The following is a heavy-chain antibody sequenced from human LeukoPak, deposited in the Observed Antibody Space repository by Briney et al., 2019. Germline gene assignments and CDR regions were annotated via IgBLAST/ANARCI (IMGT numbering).Heavy chain of an antibody. CDR1: GFTLSNHW. CDR2: VNRDGSET. CDR3: VRNNAMDV. J-gene: IGHJ6*02. V-gene: IGHV3-7*03. Sequence: GGSLRLSCAASGFTLSNHWMTWVRQVPGRGPEWVANVNRDGSETYYLDSVKGRFTISRDNAKNSLYLQMNSLRAEDTALYYCVRNNAMDVWGQGTAVIVSS. D-gene: IGHD2-8*01.